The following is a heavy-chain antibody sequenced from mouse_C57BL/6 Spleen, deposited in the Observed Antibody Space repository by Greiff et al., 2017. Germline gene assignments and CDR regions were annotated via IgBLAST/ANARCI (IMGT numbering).Heavy chain of an antibody. D-gene: IGHD2-4*01. Sequence: EVKLQESGGGLVKPGGSLKLSCAASGFTFSSYTMSWVRPTPGKGLEWVATIRGGGDNTYYPDSVTGRFTISRDNAKNTLYLQMSSLRSEDTALDYCARHDYGGYFDVWGTGTTVTVSS. CDR1: GFTFSSYT. CDR2: IRGGGDNT. CDR3: ARHDYGGYFDV. J-gene: IGHJ1*03. V-gene: IGHV5-9*01.